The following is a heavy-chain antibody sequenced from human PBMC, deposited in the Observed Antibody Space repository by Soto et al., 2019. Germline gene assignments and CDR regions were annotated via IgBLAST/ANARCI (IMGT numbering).Heavy chain of an antibody. CDR3: AAGGGLPRYY. D-gene: IGHD5-12*01. V-gene: IGHV4-30-2*01. J-gene: IGHJ4*02. CDR1: GGSISSGGYS. CDR2: IYHSGST. Sequence: QLQLQESGAGQVKPSQTLSLTCAVSGGSISSGGYSWSWIRRPPGKGLEWIGYIYHSGSTYYNPSLKSRVTISVDRSKNQFSLKLSSVTAADTAVYYCAAGGGLPRYYWGQGTLVTVSS.